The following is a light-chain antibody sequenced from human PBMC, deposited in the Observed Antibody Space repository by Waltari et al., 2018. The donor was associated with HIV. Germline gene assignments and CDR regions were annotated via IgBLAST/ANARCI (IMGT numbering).Light chain of an antibody. CDR3: TSSMPGGALL. V-gene: IGLV2-14*01. Sequence: QSALTQPASVSGSPGQTITISCSTSPADILNHHSISWFRHPPPAAPPLILLNADIRPSGSPFRFSGSKTDTTASLTISGLQFEDEGDYYCTSSMPGGALLFGGGTKVTVL. CDR2: NAD. CDR1: PADILNHHS. J-gene: IGLJ3*02.